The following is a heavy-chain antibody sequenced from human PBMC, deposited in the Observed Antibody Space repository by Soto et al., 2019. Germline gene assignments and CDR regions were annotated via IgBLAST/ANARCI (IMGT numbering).Heavy chain of an antibody. CDR3: ARRVTGSGSYYNGLSGWYFDY. CDR1: GFSLSNARMG. Sequence: QVTLKESGPVLVKPTETLTLTCTVSGFSLSNARMGVSWIRQPPGKALEWLAHIFSNDEKSYSTSLKSRLTIPKDTSKSQVVLTMTNMDPVDTATYYCARRVTGSGSYYNGLSGWYFDYWGQGTLVTVSS. CDR2: IFSNDEK. V-gene: IGHV2-26*01. J-gene: IGHJ4*02. D-gene: IGHD3-10*01.